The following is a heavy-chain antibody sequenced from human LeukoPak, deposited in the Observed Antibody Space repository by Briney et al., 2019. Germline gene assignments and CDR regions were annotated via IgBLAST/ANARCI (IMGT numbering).Heavy chain of an antibody. D-gene: IGHD5-18*01. CDR1: GFSFSIYA. CDR3: ARAGGLIQLWLLPSYHMDV. CDR2: IRINVVST. J-gene: IGHJ6*03. Sequence: GGSLRLSWAPSGFSFSIYAMHWARQAPGGGREWVSSIRINVVSTYYTNSVEGRSTISRDNSENTLFQQMGSMRAEDMAIYCCARAGGLIQLWLLPSYHMDVWGKGTTVTVSS. V-gene: IGHV3-64*01.